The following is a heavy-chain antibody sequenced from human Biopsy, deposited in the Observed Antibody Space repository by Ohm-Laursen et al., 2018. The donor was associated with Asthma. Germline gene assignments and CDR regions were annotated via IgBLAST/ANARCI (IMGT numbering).Heavy chain of an antibody. CDR3: ARGVDFSHYYGLDV. CDR1: GYTFNSAG. J-gene: IGHJ6*02. CDR2: ISVYNGNT. V-gene: IGHV1-18*01. D-gene: IGHD5-12*01. Sequence: ASVKVSCKTSGYTFNSAGITWVRQAPGQGLEWMGWISVYNGNTKVAQKLQDRVTMITDTSTSTAYMELRSLRSDDTAVYFCARGVDFSHYYGLDVWGQGATVTVS.